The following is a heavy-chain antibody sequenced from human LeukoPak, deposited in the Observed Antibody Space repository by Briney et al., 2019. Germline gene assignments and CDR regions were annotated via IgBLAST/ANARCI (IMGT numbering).Heavy chain of an antibody. CDR2: ISGSGGST. CDR1: GFTFSSYA. Sequence: GGPLRLSCAASGFTFSSYAMSWVRQAPGKGLEWVSAISGSGGSTYYADSVKGRFTISRDNSKNTLYLQMNSLRAEDTAVYYCAKDFQVATMIVVDPSGLNWGQGTLVTVSS. J-gene: IGHJ4*02. CDR3: AKDFQVATMIVVDPSGLN. V-gene: IGHV3-23*01. D-gene: IGHD3-22*01.